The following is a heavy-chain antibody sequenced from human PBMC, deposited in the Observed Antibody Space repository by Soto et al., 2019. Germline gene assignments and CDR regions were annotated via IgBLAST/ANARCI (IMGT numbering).Heavy chain of an antibody. J-gene: IGHJ4*02. CDR1: GGSISSSSYY. CDR2: IYYSGST. D-gene: IGHD6-19*01. CDR3: ARGIVNSSGWYPPFDY. Sequence: PSETLSLTCTVSGGSISSSSYYWGWLRQPPGKGLEWIGNIYYSGSTNYNPSLKSRVTISVDTSKNQFSLKLSSVTAADTAVYYCARGIVNSSGWYPPFDYWGQGTLVTVSS. V-gene: IGHV4-39*07.